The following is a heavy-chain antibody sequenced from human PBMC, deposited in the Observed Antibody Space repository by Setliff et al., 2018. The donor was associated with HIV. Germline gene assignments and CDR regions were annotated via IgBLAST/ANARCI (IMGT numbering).Heavy chain of an antibody. CDR1: GGSITSSTYY. CDR3: ARHAAGPDGPFDY. CDR2: VHYTGNT. J-gene: IGHJ4*02. Sequence: SETLSLTCTVSGGSITSSTYYWGWIRQPPGKGLEWIGTVHYTGNTYHNPSLKSRVTISVEVSKNQFSLKLSSVIAADTAVYYCARHAAGPDGPFDYWGQGTLVTVSS. V-gene: IGHV4-39*01.